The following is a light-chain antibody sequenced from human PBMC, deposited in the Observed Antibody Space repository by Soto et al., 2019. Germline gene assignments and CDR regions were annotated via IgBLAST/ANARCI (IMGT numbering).Light chain of an antibody. Sequence: QSALTQPASVSGSPGQSITISCTGTSSDFGDYNYVSWYQQHPGKAPKLMVLGVSNRPSGVSNRFSASKSGNTSSLTISVLHAEDAADYYGSSYTTINPWLFGGGTKLTVL. J-gene: IGLJ3*02. CDR3: SSYTTINPWL. CDR1: SSDFGDYNY. V-gene: IGLV2-14*01. CDR2: GVS.